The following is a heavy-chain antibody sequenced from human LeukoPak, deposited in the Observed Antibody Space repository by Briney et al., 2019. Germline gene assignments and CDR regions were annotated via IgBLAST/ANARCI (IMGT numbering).Heavy chain of an antibody. CDR3: VRDRYSSSWDGWFDP. D-gene: IGHD6-13*01. Sequence: PSETLSLTCTVSGGSISSYYWSWIRQPPGKGLEWIGYIYYSGSTNYNPSLKSRVTISVDTSKNQFSLKLSSVTAADTAVYYCVRDRYSSSWDGWFDPWGQGTLVTVSS. J-gene: IGHJ5*02. V-gene: IGHV4-59*01. CDR1: GGSISSYY. CDR2: IYYSGST.